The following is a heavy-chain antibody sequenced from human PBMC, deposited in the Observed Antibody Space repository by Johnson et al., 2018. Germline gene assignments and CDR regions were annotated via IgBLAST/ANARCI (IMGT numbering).Heavy chain of an antibody. J-gene: IGHJ6*02. D-gene: IGHD5-18*01. CDR1: GFTFSSYS. Sequence: EVQLLESGGGLVKXGGSLRLXCAASGFTFSSYSMNWVRQAPGQGLEWVSSISSSSSYIYYAASVKGRFTISRDNAKNSLYLQMNSRRAEDTAVYYCASGYSYGYYYYYGMDVWGQGTTVTVSS. V-gene: IGHV3-21*01. CDR3: ASGYSYGYYYYYGMDV. CDR2: ISSSSSYI.